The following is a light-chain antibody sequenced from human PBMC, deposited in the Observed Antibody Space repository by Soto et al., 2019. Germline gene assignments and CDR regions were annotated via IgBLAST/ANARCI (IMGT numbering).Light chain of an antibody. CDR2: EVN. Sequence: QSALTQPPAASGSPGQSVTISCTGTSSDVGAYNYVSWYQQHPGKAPKLIIYEVNERPSGVPDRFSGSKSGNTASLTVSGLQAEDEADYFCSSYAGSHNVVFGGGTKLTV. CDR1: SSDVGAYNY. V-gene: IGLV2-8*01. CDR3: SSYAGSHNVV. J-gene: IGLJ2*01.